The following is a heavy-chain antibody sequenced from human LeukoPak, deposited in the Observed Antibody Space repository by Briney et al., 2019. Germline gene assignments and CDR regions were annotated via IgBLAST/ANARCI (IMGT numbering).Heavy chain of an antibody. Sequence: GGSLRLSCAASGFTFDDYAMHWVRRAPGKGLEWVSGISWNSGSIGYADSVKGRFTISRDNAKNSLYLQMNSLRAEDTALYYCAKGVHSSGYYFDYWGQGTLVTVSS. J-gene: IGHJ4*02. CDR1: GFTFDDYA. D-gene: IGHD3-22*01. V-gene: IGHV3-9*01. CDR3: AKGVHSSGYYFDY. CDR2: ISWNSGSI.